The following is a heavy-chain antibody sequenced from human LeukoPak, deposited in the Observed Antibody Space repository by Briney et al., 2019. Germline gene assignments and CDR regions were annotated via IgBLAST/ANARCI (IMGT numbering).Heavy chain of an antibody. CDR3: ARAPADYYDSSGRLDPYYFDY. D-gene: IGHD3-22*01. CDR2: ISSSSSTI. CDR1: GFTFSNAW. V-gene: IGHV3-48*01. J-gene: IGHJ4*02. Sequence: GGSLRLSCAASGFTFSNAWMSWVRQAPGKGLEWVSYISSSSSTIYYADSVKGRFTISRDNAKNSLYLQMNSLRAEDTAVYYCARAPADYYDSSGRLDPYYFDYWGQGTLVTVSS.